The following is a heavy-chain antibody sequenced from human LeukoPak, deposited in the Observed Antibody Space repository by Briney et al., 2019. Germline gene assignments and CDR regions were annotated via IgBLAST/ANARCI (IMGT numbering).Heavy chain of an antibody. CDR1: GFTFSSYW. D-gene: IGHD3-22*01. Sequence: GGGLRLSCAASGFTFSSYWMSWVRPAAGKELEGVANINQDGSDKYYVDSVKGRFTISRDNAKNSLYLQMNSLRAEDTAVYYCARDPYDSSWGLCYFDYWGQGNLVTVSS. J-gene: IGHJ4*02. CDR3: ARDPYDSSWGLCYFDY. V-gene: IGHV3-7*04. CDR2: INQDGSDK.